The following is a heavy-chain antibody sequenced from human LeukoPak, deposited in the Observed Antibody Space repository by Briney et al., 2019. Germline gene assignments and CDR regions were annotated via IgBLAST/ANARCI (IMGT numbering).Heavy chain of an antibody. CDR2: IYPGDSDT. CDR3: ARRSRLISYGYSSSAFDI. J-gene: IGHJ3*02. V-gene: IGHV5-51*01. D-gene: IGHD5-18*01. Sequence: GESLKISCKGSGYNFTNYWIGWVRQMPGKGLEWMGIIYPGDSDTTYSPSFQGQVTISADKSISTAYLQWSSLKASDTAMYYCARRSRLISYGYSSSAFDIWGQGTMVTVSS. CDR1: GYNFTNYW.